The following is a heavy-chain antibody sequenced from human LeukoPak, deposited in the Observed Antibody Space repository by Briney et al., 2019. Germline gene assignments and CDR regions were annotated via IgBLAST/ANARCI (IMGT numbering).Heavy chain of an antibody. CDR1: GFTFSRYV. J-gene: IGHJ4*02. V-gene: IGHV3-23*01. CDR3: AKDDTLVVPAAILSY. Sequence: GGSLRLSCVASGFTFSRYVMAWVRQAPGKGLEWVSSVGSSGHSTYYADSVKGRFTISRDNSKNTLYLQMNSLRAEDTAVYYRAKDDTLVVPAAILSYWGQGTLVTVSS. D-gene: IGHD2-2*01. CDR2: VGSSGHST.